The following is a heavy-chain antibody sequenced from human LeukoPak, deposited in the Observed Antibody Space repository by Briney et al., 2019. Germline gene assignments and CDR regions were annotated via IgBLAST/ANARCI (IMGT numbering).Heavy chain of an antibody. V-gene: IGHV3-7*01. Sequence: GGSLRLSCAASGFTFTNSWMAWVRQAPGKGLEWVANIKQDGSTKHYVDSLKGRLTISRDNPKNSLYLQMNSLRADDTAVYYCARDTDGSLDYWGQGILVTVAS. D-gene: IGHD1-26*01. CDR2: IKQDGSTK. CDR3: ARDTDGSLDY. CDR1: GFTFTNSW. J-gene: IGHJ4*02.